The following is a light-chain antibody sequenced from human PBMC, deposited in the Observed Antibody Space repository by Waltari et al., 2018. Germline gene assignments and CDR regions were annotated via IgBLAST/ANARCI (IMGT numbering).Light chain of an antibody. V-gene: IGLV3-1*01. CDR1: KLGDKY. J-gene: IGLJ1*01. CDR2: QDS. CDR3: QAWDSTSHV. Sequence: SYELTQPPSVSVAPGQTASVTCSGDKLGDKYTCWYQQKPGQSPALVIYQDSKRPSGLPERFSGSNSGNTATLTISGTQAIDEADYYCQAWDSTSHVFGTGTKVTLL.